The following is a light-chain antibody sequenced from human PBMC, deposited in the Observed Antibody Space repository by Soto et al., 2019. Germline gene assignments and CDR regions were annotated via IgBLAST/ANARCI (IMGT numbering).Light chain of an antibody. V-gene: IGKV3-20*01. CDR1: QSVTNSY. CDR2: AAS. Sequence: EIVLTQSPGTPSLSPGERATLSSRASQSVTNSYLAWYQQKPGQAPRLLIYAASSRATGIPDRFSGSGSGTDFTLTISRLEPEDFAVYYCQQYVTPPPYTFGQGTKLEIK. J-gene: IGKJ2*01. CDR3: QQYVTPPPYT.